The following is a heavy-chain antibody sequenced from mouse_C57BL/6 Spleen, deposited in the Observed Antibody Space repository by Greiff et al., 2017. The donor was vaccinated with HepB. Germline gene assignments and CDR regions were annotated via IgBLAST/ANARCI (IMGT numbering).Heavy chain of an antibody. CDR1: GYIFTSYW. D-gene: IGHD1-1*01. V-gene: IGHV1-53*01. CDR3: ARLNYGSSYGDY. CDR2: INPSNGGT. Sequence: QVQLKESGTELVKPGASVKLSCKASGYIFTSYWMHWVKQRPGQGLEWIGNINPSNGGTNYNEKFKSKATLTVDKSSSTAYMQLSSLTSEDSAVYYCARLNYGSSYGDYWGQGTTLTVSS. J-gene: IGHJ2*01.